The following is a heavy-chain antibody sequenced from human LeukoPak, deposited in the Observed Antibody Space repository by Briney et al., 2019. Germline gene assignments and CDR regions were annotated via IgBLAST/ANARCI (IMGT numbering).Heavy chain of an antibody. V-gene: IGHV4-59*01. J-gene: IGHJ4*02. Sequence: SETLSLTCTVSGGSISTYYWSWIRQPPGKGLEWIGYIYYSGNTNYNPSLKTRVTISVDTSKNQFSLKLSSVTAADTAVYYCARAGSWKLNFDYWGQGTLVTVSS. CDR2: IYYSGNT. CDR3: ARAGSWKLNFDY. D-gene: IGHD6-13*01. CDR1: GGSISTYY.